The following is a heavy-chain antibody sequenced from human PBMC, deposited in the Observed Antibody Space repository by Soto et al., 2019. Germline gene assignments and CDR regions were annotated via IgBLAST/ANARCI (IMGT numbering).Heavy chain of an antibody. CDR3: AGAYGDYVFDY. CDR1: GGSISSYY. V-gene: IGHV4-59*01. Sequence: SETLSLTCTVSGGSISSYYWSWIRQPPGEGLEWIGYIYYSGSTNYNPSLKSRVTISVDTSKNQFSLKLSSVTAADTAVYYCAGAYGDYVFDYWGQGTLVTVSS. CDR2: IYYSGST. J-gene: IGHJ4*02. D-gene: IGHD4-17*01.